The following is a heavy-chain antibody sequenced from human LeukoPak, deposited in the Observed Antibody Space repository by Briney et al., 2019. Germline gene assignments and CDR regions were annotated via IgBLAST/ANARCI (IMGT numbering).Heavy chain of an antibody. CDR2: IYTSGST. J-gene: IGHJ6*02. CDR1: GGSISSGSYY. CDR3: ARGIAVAGQGFDYYYGMDV. D-gene: IGHD6-19*01. Sequence: SQTLSLTCTVSGGSISSGSYYWSWIRQPAGKGLEWIGRIYTSGSTNYNPSLKSRVTISVDTSKNQFSLKLSSVTAADTAVYYCARGIAVAGQGFDYYYGMDVWGQGTTVTVSS. V-gene: IGHV4-61*02.